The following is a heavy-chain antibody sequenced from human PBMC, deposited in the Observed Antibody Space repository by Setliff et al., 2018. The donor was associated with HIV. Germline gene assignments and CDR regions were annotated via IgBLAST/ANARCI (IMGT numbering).Heavy chain of an antibody. V-gene: IGHV4-61*09. D-gene: IGHD1-26*01. CDR1: GGSFRSSRYY. J-gene: IGHJ4*02. Sequence: LSLTCTVSGGSFRSSRYYWSWIRQPAGEGLEWIGHIFTSGSTNYNPSLKSRVSISLDTSKNQFSLKLSSVTAADTAMYYCARGRGSYWGQGTLVTVSS. CDR3: ARGRGSY. CDR2: IFTSGST.